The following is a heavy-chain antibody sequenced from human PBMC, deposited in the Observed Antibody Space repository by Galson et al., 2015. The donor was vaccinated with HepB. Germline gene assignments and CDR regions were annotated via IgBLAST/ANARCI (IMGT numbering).Heavy chain of an antibody. Sequence: SLRLSCAASGFIFNDFYMTWIRQAPGKGLEWVPHISSSGITDYADSVKGRFTISRDNDKNSSYLQKNSLRVEDTAVYYCARAAGWFDPWGPGTQVTVSS. J-gene: IGHJ5*02. V-gene: IGHV3-11*01. CDR2: ISSSGIT. CDR3: ARAAGWFDP. D-gene: IGHD3-10*01. CDR1: GFIFNDFY.